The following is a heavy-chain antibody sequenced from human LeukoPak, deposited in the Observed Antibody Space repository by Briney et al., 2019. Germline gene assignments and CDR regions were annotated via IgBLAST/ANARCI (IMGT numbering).Heavy chain of an antibody. V-gene: IGHV3-7*01. CDR3: ARDVDSTYYED. D-gene: IGHD2-15*01. J-gene: IGHJ4*02. CDR1: GFTFSSYW. CDR2: IKEDGSEK. Sequence: PGGSLRLSCAASGFTFSSYWMSWVRQAPGKGLEWVANIKEDGSEKYYVDSVKGRFTVSRDNAKNSLYLQMNSLRDEDTAVYYCARDVDSTYYEDWRQGTLVSVCS.